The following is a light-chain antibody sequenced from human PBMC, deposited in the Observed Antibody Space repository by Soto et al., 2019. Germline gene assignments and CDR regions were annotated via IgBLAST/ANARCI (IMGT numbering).Light chain of an antibody. Sequence: EIVLTQSPATLSLSPGERATLSCRASQSINSYLAWYQQKPGQAPRLLIYEASNRAAGIPARFSGSGSGTDFTLTISSLDPEDFAVYYCQQRSSWPPVTFGPGTKVDIK. CDR1: QSINSY. CDR3: QQRSSWPPVT. V-gene: IGKV3-11*01. CDR2: EAS. J-gene: IGKJ3*01.